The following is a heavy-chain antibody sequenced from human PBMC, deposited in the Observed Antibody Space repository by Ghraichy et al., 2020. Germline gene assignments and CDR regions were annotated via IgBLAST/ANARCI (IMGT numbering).Heavy chain of an antibody. D-gene: IGHD3-3*01. CDR1: GFTFSSYA. J-gene: IGHJ3*02. V-gene: IGHV3-30-3*01. CDR3: ARVHYDFWSGYDAFDI. CDR2: ISYDGSNK. Sequence: GGSLRLSCAASGFTFSSYAMHWVRQAPGKGLEWVAVISYDGSNKYYADSVKGRFTISRDNSKNTLYLQMNSLRAEDTAAYYCARVHYDFWSGYDAFDIWGQGTMVTVSS.